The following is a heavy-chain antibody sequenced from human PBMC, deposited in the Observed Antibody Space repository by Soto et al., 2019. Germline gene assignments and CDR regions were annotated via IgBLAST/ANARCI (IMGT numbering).Heavy chain of an antibody. CDR2: ISYDGSNK. CDR1: GVTLRSYA. D-gene: IGHD5-18*01. V-gene: IGHV3-30-3*01. J-gene: IGHJ4*02. Sequence: GGSLRLSCAACGVTLRSYAMHWVRQAPGKGLEWVAVISYDGSNKYYADSVKGRFTISRDNSKNTLYLQMNSLRAEDTAVYYCAREYRYGSGPGYRGQGTLVTVSS. CDR3: AREYRYGSGPGY.